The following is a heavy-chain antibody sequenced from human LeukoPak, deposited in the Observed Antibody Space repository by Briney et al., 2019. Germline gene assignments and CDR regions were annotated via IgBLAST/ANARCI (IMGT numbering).Heavy chain of an antibody. Sequence: GGSLRLSCAASGFTFSSYWMSWVRQAPGKGLEWVANIKQDGSEKYYADSVKGRFTISRDNSKNTLYLQMNSLRAEDTAVYYCAKETRGSYSDYWGQGTLVTVSS. V-gene: IGHV3-7*01. CDR3: AKETRGSYSDY. J-gene: IGHJ4*02. D-gene: IGHD5-12*01. CDR1: GFTFSSYW. CDR2: IKQDGSEK.